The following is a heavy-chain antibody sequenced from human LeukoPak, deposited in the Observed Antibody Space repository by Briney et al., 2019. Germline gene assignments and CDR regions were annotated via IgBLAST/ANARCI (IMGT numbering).Heavy chain of an antibody. CDR2: IKQDGREK. Sequence: AGGSLRLSCGASGFTFSIYWMRGVRQAPGKGVEWVANIKQDGREKYYVDSVKGRFTISRDNAKNSLYLQMNSLRAEDTAVYYCAREPYTGIVGATAFDYWGQGTLVTVSS. V-gene: IGHV3-7*01. J-gene: IGHJ4*02. CDR3: AREPYTGIVGATAFDY. CDR1: GFTFSIYW. D-gene: IGHD1-26*01.